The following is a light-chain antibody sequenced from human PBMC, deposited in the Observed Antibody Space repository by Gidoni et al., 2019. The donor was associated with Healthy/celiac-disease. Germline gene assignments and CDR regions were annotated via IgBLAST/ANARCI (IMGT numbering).Light chain of an antibody. Sequence: EIVMTQSPATLSVSPGERATLSCRASQSVSSTLAWYQQKPGQAPRLRIYGASTRATGKPARFSGSGSGTEFTLTISSRQSEDFAVYYCQQYNNWPPYTFGQGTKLEIK. CDR2: GAS. V-gene: IGKV3-15*01. J-gene: IGKJ2*01. CDR3: QQYNNWPPYT. CDR1: QSVSST.